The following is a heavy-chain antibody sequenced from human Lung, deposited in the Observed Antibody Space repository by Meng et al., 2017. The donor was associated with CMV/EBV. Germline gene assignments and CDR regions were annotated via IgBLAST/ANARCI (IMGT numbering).Heavy chain of an antibody. Sequence: SVKVSXKASGYTFTDYRMHWVRQAPGQGLEWMGWISPNNGATNYAQKFQGRVTMTRDTSINTAYMELNRLTYDDTAVYYCASKMYYDFWSAYRGTEGVDPFNIWGQGTXVTVSS. D-gene: IGHD3-3*01. CDR1: GYTFTDYR. CDR2: ISPNNGAT. J-gene: IGHJ3*02. V-gene: IGHV1-2*02. CDR3: ASKMYYDFWSAYRGTEGVDPFNI.